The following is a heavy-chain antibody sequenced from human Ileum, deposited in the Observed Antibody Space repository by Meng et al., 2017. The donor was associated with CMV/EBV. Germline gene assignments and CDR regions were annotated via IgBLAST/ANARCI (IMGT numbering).Heavy chain of an antibody. J-gene: IGHJ4*02. V-gene: IGHV3-30-3*01. CDR2: TSSGGSSK. CDR3: AREGAVIVGPTYFDY. D-gene: IGHD1-26*01. CDR1: GFTFSRSP. Sequence: GESLKISCAASGFTFSRSPMHWVRQAPGKGLEWVAVTSSGGSSKYYADSVQGRFTMSRDRSRNTLYLEMIGLRTDDTAMYYCAREGAVIVGPTYFDYWGQGTLVTVSS.